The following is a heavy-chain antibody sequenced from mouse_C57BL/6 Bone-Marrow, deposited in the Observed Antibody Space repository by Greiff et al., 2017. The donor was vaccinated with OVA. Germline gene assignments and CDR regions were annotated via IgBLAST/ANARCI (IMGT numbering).Heavy chain of an antibody. Sequence: EVKLMESGGGLVQPKGSLKLSCAASGFSFNTYAMNWVRQAPGKGLEWVARIRSKSNNYATYYADSVKDRFTISRDDSESMLYLQMNNLKTEDTAMYYCVRQSGSRKYYAMDYWGQGTSVTVSS. D-gene: IGHD1-1*01. CDR3: VRQSGSRKYYAMDY. J-gene: IGHJ4*01. CDR1: GFSFNTYA. CDR2: IRSKSNNYAT. V-gene: IGHV10-1*01.